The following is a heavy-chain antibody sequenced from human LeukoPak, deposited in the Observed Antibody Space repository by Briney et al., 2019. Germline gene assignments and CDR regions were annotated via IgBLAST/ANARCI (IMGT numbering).Heavy chain of an antibody. J-gene: IGHJ4*02. CDR1: GFTFSNYS. V-gene: IGHV3-23*01. Sequence: PGGSLRLSCAASGFTFSNYSMNWVRQAPGKGLEWVSAISGSGGSTYYADSVKGRFTISRDNSKNTLYLQMNSLRAEDTAVYYCAKDHLGYCSSTSCYSLFDYWGQGTLVTVSS. CDR3: AKDHLGYCSSTSCYSLFDY. CDR2: ISGSGGST. D-gene: IGHD2-2*01.